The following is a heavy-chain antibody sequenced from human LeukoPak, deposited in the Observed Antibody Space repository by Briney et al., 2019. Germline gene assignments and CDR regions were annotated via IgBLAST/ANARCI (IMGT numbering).Heavy chain of an antibody. V-gene: IGHV3-11*01. D-gene: IGHD3-22*01. Sequence: GGSLSLSCAASGFTFSDYYMSWIRQAPGKGLGWVSYIRSSGSTIYYADSVKGRFTISRDNAKNSLYLQMNSLRAEDTAVYYWARGLDSSGYASDAFDIWGQGTMVTVSS. CDR3: ARGLDSSGYASDAFDI. J-gene: IGHJ3*02. CDR2: IRSSGSTI. CDR1: GFTFSDYY.